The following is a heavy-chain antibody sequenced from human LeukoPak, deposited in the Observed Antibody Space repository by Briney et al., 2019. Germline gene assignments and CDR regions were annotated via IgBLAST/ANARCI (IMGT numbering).Heavy chain of an antibody. D-gene: IGHD3-16*01. CDR1: GFTFTSHG. J-gene: IGHJ1*01. V-gene: IGHV3-23*01. CDR2: ISPSGGIT. CDR3: AKDDDWGRYKH. Sequence: GGSPRLSCAASGFTFTSHGMSWVSQAPGKGLEWVSGISPSGGITYYTDSVKGRFTISRDNSKNTQSLQMNSLRAEDTAVYYCAKDDDWGRYKHWGQGTLVTVSS.